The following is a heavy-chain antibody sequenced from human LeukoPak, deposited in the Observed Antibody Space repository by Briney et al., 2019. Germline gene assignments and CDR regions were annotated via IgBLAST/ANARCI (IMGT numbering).Heavy chain of an antibody. CDR3: ARDSDIVVVPAAIGAGVNY. V-gene: IGHV3-30-3*01. D-gene: IGHD2-2*02. Sequence: GGSLRLSCAASGFTFSSYAMHWVRQAPGKGLEWVAVISYDGSNKYYADSVKGRFTISRDNSKNTLYLQMNSLRAEDTAVYYCARDSDIVVVPAAIGAGVNYWGQGTLVTVSS. J-gene: IGHJ4*02. CDR1: GFTFSSYA. CDR2: ISYDGSNK.